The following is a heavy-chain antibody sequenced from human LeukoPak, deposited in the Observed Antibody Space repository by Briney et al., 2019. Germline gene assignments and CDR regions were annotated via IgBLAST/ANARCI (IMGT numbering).Heavy chain of an antibody. CDR2: IYYSGST. J-gene: IGHJ4*02. V-gene: IGHV4-59*08. CDR3: ARRGSGTIFDY. CDR1: GGSISSYY. Sequence: SSETLSLTCTVSGGSISSYYWSWIRQPPGKGLEGIGYIYYSGSTDYNPSPKSRVTISVATSKNQFSLKLSSVTAAATAVYYCARRGSGTIFDYWGQGTLVTVSS. D-gene: IGHD3-10*01.